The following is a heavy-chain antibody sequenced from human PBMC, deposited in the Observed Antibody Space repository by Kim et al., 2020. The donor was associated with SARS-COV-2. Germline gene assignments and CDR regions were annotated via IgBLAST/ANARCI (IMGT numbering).Heavy chain of an antibody. CDR3: ARVVGGDCSGGSCYFWPTYYYGMDV. D-gene: IGHD2-15*01. CDR2: IYYSGST. J-gene: IGHJ6*02. Sequence: SETLSLTCTVSGGSISSGGYYWSWIRQHPGKGLEWIGYIYYSGSTYYNPSLKSRVTISVDTSKNQFSLKLSSVTAADTAVYYCARVVGGDCSGGSCYFWPTYYYGMDVWGQGTTVTVSS. V-gene: IGHV4-31*03. CDR1: GGSISSGGYY.